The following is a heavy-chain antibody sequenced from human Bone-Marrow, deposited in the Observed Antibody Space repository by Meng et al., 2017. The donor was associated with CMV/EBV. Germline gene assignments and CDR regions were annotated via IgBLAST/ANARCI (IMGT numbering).Heavy chain of an antibody. D-gene: IGHD2-8*01. CDR2: INPNSGGT. Sequence: ASVKVSCKASGYTFTDYYMHWVRQAPGQGLEWMGWINPNSGGTNYAQKFQGRVTMTRDTSISTAYMELSRLRSDDTAVYYCARDRGSTNGDEFDYWGQGTLVTVSS. J-gene: IGHJ4*02. V-gene: IGHV1-2*02. CDR1: GYTFTDYY. CDR3: ARDRGSTNGDEFDY.